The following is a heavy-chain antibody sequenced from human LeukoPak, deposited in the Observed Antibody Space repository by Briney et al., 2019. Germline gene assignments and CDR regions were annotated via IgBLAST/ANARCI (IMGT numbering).Heavy chain of an antibody. CDR2: IYYSGST. J-gene: IGHJ4*02. D-gene: IGHD3-22*01. V-gene: IGHV4-59*08. Sequence: SETLSLTCTVSGWSISSYYWSWIPQPPGKGLEWIGYIYYSGSTNYNPSLKSRVTISVDTSKNQFSLKLRSVTAADTAVYYCARRGYSSGYYYFDYWGQGTLVTVSS. CDR3: ARRGYSSGYYYFDY. CDR1: GWSISSYY.